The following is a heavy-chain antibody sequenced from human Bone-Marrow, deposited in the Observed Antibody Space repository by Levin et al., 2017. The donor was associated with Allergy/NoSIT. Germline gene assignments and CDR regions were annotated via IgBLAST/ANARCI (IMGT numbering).Heavy chain of an antibody. CDR2: IIPILGIA. V-gene: IGHV1-69*04. CDR1: GGTFISYT. CDR3: AREDDSSGYDPGIDY. J-gene: IGHJ4*02. Sequence: SVKVSCKASGGTFISYTISWVQQAPGQGLEWMGRIIPILGIANYAQKFQGRVTITADKSTSTAYMELSSLRSEDTAVYYCAREDDSSGYDPGIDYWGQGTLVTVSS. D-gene: IGHD3-22*01.